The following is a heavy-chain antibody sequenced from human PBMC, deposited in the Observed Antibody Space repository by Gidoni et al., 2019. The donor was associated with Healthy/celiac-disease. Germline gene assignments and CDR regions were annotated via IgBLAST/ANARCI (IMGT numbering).Heavy chain of an antibody. CDR2: INPISGGP. J-gene: IGHJ6*02. Sequence: QVQLVQAGAEVQKPGAAVKVSCKASVYTFTGYYMHWVRQAPGQGLEWMGGINPISGGPTYAQKFQGWVTMPRDTSISPAYMELSRLSSDDTAVYYCARIWGEYGMDVWGQGTTVTVSS. CDR1: VYTFTGYY. CDR3: ARIWGEYGMDV. D-gene: IGHD3-16*01. V-gene: IGHV1-2*04.